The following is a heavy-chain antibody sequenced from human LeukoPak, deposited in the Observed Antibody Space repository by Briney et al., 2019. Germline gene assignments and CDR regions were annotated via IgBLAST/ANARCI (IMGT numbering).Heavy chain of an antibody. CDR2: ISYDGSNK. CDR3: ARDGLLWFREQGHAFDI. Sequence: GGSLRLSCAASGFTFSSYAMHWVRQAPGKGLEWVAVISYDGSNKYYADSVKGRFTISRDNSKNTLYLQMNSLRAEDTAVYYCARDGLLWFREQGHAFDIWGKGQWSPSLQ. V-gene: IGHV3-30-3*01. D-gene: IGHD3-10*01. CDR1: GFTFSSYA. J-gene: IGHJ3*02.